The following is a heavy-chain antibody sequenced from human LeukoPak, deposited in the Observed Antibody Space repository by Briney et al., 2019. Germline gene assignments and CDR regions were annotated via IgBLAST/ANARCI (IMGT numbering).Heavy chain of an antibody. D-gene: IGHD3-10*01. CDR1: GFTFSSYG. V-gene: IGHV3-23*01. J-gene: IGHJ4*02. CDR3: AKGHYYGSGSLDY. Sequence: GGSLRLSCAASGFTFSSYGMSWVRQAPGKGLEWASAIGGRDGSTYYADSVKGRFTISRDNSKNTLYVQMNSLRAEDTAVYYCAKGHYYGSGSLDYWGQGTLVTVSS. CDR2: IGGRDGST.